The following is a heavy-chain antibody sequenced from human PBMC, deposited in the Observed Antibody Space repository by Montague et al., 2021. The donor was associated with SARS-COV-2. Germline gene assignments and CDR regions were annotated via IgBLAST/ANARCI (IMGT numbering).Heavy chain of an antibody. CDR1: VAWYSFAD. J-gene: IGHJ4*02. Sequence: SETLSLTCSRLVAWYSFADRKCTRLNSRNELRSYGVIYLRGRTNNNPSLKTRVTISIDTSKNQFSLKLSSVTAADTAVYYCARGQEVYAINGDLNCWGQVTLVTVSS. D-gene: IGHD2-8*01. V-gene: IGHV4-34*01. CDR3: ARGQEVYAINGDLNC. CDR2: IYLRGRT.